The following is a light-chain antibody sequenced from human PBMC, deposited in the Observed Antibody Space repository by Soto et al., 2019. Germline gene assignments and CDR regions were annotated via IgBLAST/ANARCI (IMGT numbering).Light chain of an antibody. CDR1: QSVSSKY. CDR2: GAS. Sequence: EIVLTQSPGTLSLSPGERATLSCRASQSVSSKYLAWYQHKPGQAPRLVIYGASSRATGLPVRFSGSGSGTDFTLTSSRLEPEDFAFYYCHHYGSSFGGGTKVEIK. CDR3: HHYGSS. J-gene: IGKJ4*01. V-gene: IGKV3-20*01.